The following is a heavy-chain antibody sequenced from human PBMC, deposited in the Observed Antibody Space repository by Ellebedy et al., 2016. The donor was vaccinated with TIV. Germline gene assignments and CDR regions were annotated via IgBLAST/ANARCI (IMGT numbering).Heavy chain of an antibody. V-gene: IGHV3-7*03. CDR1: GFSFSSYW. D-gene: IGHD2-15*01. CDR3: ARGIKGSASYYLDY. J-gene: IGHJ4*02. Sequence: GGSLRLXXEGSGFSFSSYWMSWVRQAPGKGLEWVASIWHDASWKYYVDSVKGRFTISRDNAQNKLFLQMSGLRVEDTAIYFCARGIKGSASYYLDYWGQGTLVTVSS. CDR2: IWHDASWK.